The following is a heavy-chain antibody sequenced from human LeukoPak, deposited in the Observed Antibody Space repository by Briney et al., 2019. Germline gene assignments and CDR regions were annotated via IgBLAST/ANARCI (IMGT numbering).Heavy chain of an antibody. CDR1: GGSISSYY. D-gene: IGHD3-22*01. CDR2: IYYTGSA. CDR3: ARSTVSVITRGAVDI. J-gene: IGHJ3*02. Sequence: PSETLSLTCTVSGGSISSYYGICIREPPGKGRECIGYIYYTGSANYHTSLKSRVTISVDPSKNQFSLKLSSVTAADTAVYYCARSTVSVITRGAVDIWGQGTMVTVS. V-gene: IGHV4-59*01.